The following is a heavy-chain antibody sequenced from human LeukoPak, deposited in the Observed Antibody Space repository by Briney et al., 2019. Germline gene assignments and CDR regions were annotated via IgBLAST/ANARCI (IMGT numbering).Heavy chain of an antibody. CDR1: GFTFSNAW. J-gene: IGHJ6*02. Sequence: PGGSLRLSCAASGFTFSNAWMSWVRQAPGKGLEWVSSISSSSYIYYADSVRGRFTISRDNAKNSLYLQMNSLRAEDTAVYYCARSRRQLVLYYYYGMDVWGQGTTVTVSS. CDR2: ISSSSYI. CDR3: ARSRRQLVLYYYYGMDV. V-gene: IGHV3-69-1*01. D-gene: IGHD6-13*01.